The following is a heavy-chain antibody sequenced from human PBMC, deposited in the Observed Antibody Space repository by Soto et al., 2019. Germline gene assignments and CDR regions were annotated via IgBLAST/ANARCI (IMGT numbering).Heavy chain of an antibody. CDR1: GLSFSSYA. J-gene: IGHJ4*02. CDR3: AKVGATPKYFDY. V-gene: IGHV3-23*01. CDR2: ISGSGGST. D-gene: IGHD1-26*01. Sequence: GSLRLCCAASGLSFSSYAMSWVRQAPGKGLEWVSAISGSGGSTYYADSVKGRFTISRDNSKNTLYLQMNSLRAEDTAVYYCAKVGATPKYFDYWGQGTLVTVSS.